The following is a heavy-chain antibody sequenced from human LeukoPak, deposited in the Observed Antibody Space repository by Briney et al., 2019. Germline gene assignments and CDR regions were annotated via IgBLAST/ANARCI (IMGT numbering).Heavy chain of an antibody. J-gene: IGHJ4*02. CDR2: VSNNGGYT. Sequence: GGSLRLSCAASGFTFSSSAMSWVRQAPGKGLEWVSAVSNNGGYTYYADSVQGRFTISRDNSKNTLYLQMNSLRAEDTAVYYCARGQQWLEDDYWGQGTLVTVSS. CDR1: GFTFSSSA. CDR3: ARGQQWLEDDY. V-gene: IGHV3-23*01. D-gene: IGHD6-19*01.